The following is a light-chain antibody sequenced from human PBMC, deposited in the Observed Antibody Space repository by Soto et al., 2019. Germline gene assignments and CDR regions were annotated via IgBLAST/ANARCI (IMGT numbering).Light chain of an antibody. V-gene: IGLV1-44*01. CDR3: AAWDGSLNNVL. Sequence: QSVLTQPPSASGTPGQRVTISCSGSGSSIGTNTVNWYRQLPGTAPKLLIYGNNHRPSGVPDRFSGSKSGTSASLGISGLQSEDEADYYCAAWDGSLNNVLFGGGTKLTVL. CDR1: GSSIGTNT. J-gene: IGLJ2*01. CDR2: GNN.